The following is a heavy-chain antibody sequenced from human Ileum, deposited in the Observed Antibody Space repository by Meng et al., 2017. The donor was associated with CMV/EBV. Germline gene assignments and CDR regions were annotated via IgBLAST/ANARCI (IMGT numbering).Heavy chain of an antibody. J-gene: IGHJ4*02. CDR1: GGSMSGSY. Sequence: AGSLTLSCAVSGGSMSGSYWSWIRQPPGKGLEWIGYIYYTGNSNYNPSLKSRVTISVDTSKSQSSLKVTSLAPADTAVYYCVRGGSGYAFDYWGQGALVTVSS. D-gene: IGHD3-22*01. CDR3: VRGGSGYAFDY. CDR2: IYYTGNS. V-gene: IGHV4-59*01.